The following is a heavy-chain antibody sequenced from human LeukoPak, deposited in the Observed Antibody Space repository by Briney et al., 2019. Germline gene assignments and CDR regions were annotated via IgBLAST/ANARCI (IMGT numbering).Heavy chain of an antibody. J-gene: IGHJ4*02. D-gene: IGHD1-1*01. Sequence: GRSLRLSCGATGFTFGRHAIHWVRQAPGKGLEWVAGISHDGRSEFYAAPVKGRFTISRDSSKNTLYVQMTSLRIEDTAVYYCARAVGTTTRGVGFWGQGTLVTVSS. CDR2: ISHDGRSE. CDR3: ARAVGTTTRGVGF. V-gene: IGHV3-30*01. CDR1: GFTFGRHA.